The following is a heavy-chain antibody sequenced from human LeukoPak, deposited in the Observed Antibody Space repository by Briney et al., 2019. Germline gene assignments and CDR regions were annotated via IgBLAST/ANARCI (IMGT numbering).Heavy chain of an antibody. CDR2: IIPILGIA. J-gene: IGHJ5*02. CDR1: GGTFSSYA. Sequence: GASVTVSCKASGGTFSSYAISWVRQAPGQGLEWMRRIIPILGIANYAQKFQGRVTITADKSTSTAYMELSSLRSEDTAVYYCARTSGGAESLDPWGQGTLVTVP. D-gene: IGHD3-16*01. CDR3: ARTSGGAESLDP. V-gene: IGHV1-69*04.